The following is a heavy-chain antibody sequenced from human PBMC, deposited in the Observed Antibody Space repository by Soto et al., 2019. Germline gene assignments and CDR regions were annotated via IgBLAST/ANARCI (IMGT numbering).Heavy chain of an antibody. CDR2: INHRGTT. CDR1: GESLRGYY. D-gene: IGHD2-21*01. CDR3: ARGYPRSILSTSLTTSYWFDS. V-gene: IGHV4-34*04. J-gene: IGHJ5*01. Sequence: QVQLQQWGTGLLKPSETLSLHCAVYGESLRGYYWSWIRQTPAMGLEWIGEINHRGTTNHDSSLKSRAIISIDTSKNQVSLRLNYVTAADTAVYYCARGYPRSILSTSLTTSYWFDSWGQGTLVTVSS.